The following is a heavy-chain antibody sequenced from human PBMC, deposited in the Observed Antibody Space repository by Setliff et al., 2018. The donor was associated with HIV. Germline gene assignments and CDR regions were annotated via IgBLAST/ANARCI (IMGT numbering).Heavy chain of an antibody. D-gene: IGHD5-18*01. J-gene: IGHJ4*01. CDR3: ARTEYYSYGDAPFDY. CDR1: GGSISSHY. V-gene: IGHV4-59*11. Sequence: PSETLSLTCTVSGGSISSHYWNWIRQPPGKGLEWIGYIYYSGSTNYNPSLKSRVTISVDTSKNKFSLKLSSVTAADTAVYYCARTEYYSYGDAPFDYWGHGTLVTVSS. CDR2: IYYSGST.